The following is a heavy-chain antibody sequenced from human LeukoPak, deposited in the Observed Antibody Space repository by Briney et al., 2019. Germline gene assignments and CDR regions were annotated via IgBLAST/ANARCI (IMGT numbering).Heavy chain of an antibody. CDR3: TTVVDTAMVRPIDY. D-gene: IGHD5-18*01. CDR2: IKSKADGGTT. CDR1: GFTFSNAW. Sequence: GGSLRLSCAASGFTFSNAWMSWVRQAPGKGLEWVGRIKSKADGGTTDYAAPVKGRFTISRDDSKNTLYLQMNSLKTEDTAVYYCTTVVDTAMVRPIDYWGQGTLVTVSS. V-gene: IGHV3-15*01. J-gene: IGHJ4*02.